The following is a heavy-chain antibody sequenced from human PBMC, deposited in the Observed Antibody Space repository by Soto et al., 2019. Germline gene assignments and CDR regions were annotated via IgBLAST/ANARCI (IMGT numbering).Heavy chain of an antibody. CDR3: ARVAPCSTSCYMPDV. V-gene: IGHV4-31*03. J-gene: IGHJ6*04. CDR1: GGSISSGGYY. CDR2: IYYSGST. D-gene: IGHD2-2*02. Sequence: SETLSLTCTVSGGSISSGGYYWSWIRQHPGKGLEWIGYIYYSGSTYYNPSLKSRVTISVDTSKNQFSLKLSSVTAADTAVYYCARVAPCSTSCYMPDVWGKGTTVTVSS.